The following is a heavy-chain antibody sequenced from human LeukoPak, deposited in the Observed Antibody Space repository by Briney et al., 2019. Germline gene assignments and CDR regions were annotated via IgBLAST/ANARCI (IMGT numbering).Heavy chain of an antibody. CDR2: SSHSGST. Sequence: PSETLSLTCTVSGGSISSSSYYWGWIRQPPGKGLEWIGESSHSGSTNYNPSLKSRVTISLDTSKNQFSLKLSSVTAADTAVYYCARGREANWGPGIDYWGQGTLVTVSS. D-gene: IGHD7-27*01. CDR3: ARGREANWGPGIDY. V-gene: IGHV4-39*07. CDR1: GGSISSSSYY. J-gene: IGHJ4*02.